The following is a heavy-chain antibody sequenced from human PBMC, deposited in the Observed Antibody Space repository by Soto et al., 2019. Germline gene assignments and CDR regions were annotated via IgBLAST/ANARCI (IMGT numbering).Heavy chain of an antibody. D-gene: IGHD3-22*01. CDR2: IWYDGSNK. CDR3: AGKIVVFTDAFDI. CDR1: GFTFSSYG. Sequence: QVQLVESGGGVVQPGRSLRLSCAASGFTFSSYGMHWVRQAPGKGLEWVAVIWYDGSNKYYADSVKGRFTISRDNSKNTLYLKMKSLRAKDTAVYYCAGKIVVFTDAFDIWGQGTMVTVSS. J-gene: IGHJ3*02. V-gene: IGHV3-33*01.